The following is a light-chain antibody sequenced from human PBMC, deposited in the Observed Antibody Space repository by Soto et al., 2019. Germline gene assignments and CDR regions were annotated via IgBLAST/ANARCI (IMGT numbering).Light chain of an antibody. CDR1: SSDIGSYNH. J-gene: IGLJ1*01. CDR3: IAYTGSSTSYV. CDR2: AVS. V-gene: IGLV2-14*01. Sequence: QSALTQPASVSGSPGQSITISCSGTSSDIGSYNHVAWYQQFPGKSPKLMIYAVSSRPSGVSSRFSGSKSGNTASLTISGLQPQDEADYYCIAYTGSSTSYVFGSGTKVTV.